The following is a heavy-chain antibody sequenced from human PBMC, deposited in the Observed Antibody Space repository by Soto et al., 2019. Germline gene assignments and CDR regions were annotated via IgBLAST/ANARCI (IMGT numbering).Heavy chain of an antibody. V-gene: IGHV4-30-4*01. CDR2: VSYSEST. CDR3: ARAHEYSYRFDY. Sequence: SETLSLTCTVSGGSISSGDYYWSWIRQPPGKGLEWIGYVSYSESTYYNPSLKSRVTISVETSKNQFSLNLSSVTAADTAVYYCARAHEYSYRFDYWGQGTLVTFSS. D-gene: IGHD4-4*01. CDR1: GGSISSGDYY. J-gene: IGHJ4*02.